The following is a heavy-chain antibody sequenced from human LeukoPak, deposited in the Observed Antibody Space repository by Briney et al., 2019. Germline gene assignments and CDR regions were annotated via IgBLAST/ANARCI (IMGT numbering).Heavy chain of an antibody. CDR2: ISSSSSYI. CDR1: GFTFGSYS. V-gene: IGHV3-21*01. Sequence: PGGSLRLSCAASGFTFGSYSMNWVRQAPGKGLEWVSSISSSSSYIYYADSVKGRFTISRDNAKNSLYLQMNSLRAEDTPVYYCARDLGYSSGWYPDYWGQGTLVTVSS. D-gene: IGHD6-19*01. J-gene: IGHJ4*02. CDR3: ARDLGYSSGWYPDY.